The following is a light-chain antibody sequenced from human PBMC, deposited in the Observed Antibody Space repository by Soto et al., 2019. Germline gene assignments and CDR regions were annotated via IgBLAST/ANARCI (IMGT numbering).Light chain of an antibody. J-gene: IGLJ7*01. Sequence: QTVVTQEPSLTVSPGGTVTLTCGSTTGDVTNGRWPYWFQQRPGQVPRTLIHDTSNKHSWTPARFSGSLLGGNAALTLSGAQPEDAAAYYCLLFYDGVAVFGGGTQLTVL. CDR2: DTS. V-gene: IGLV7-46*01. CDR3: LLFYDGVAV. CDR1: TGDVTNGRW.